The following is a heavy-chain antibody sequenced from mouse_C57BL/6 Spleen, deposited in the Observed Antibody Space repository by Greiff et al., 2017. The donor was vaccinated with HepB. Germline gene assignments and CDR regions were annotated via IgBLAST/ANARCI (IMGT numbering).Heavy chain of an antibody. CDR1: GYTFTDYN. V-gene: IGHV1-18*01. CDR3: ARSRVYYGSSGYCDY. J-gene: IGHJ2*01. D-gene: IGHD1-1*01. Sequence: EVQLQQSGPELVKPGASVKIPCKASGYTFTDYNMDWVKQSHGKSLEWIGDINPNNGGTIYNQKFKGKATLTVDKSSSTAYMELRSLTSEDTAVYYCARSRVYYGSSGYCDYWGQGTTLTVSS. CDR2: INPNNGGT.